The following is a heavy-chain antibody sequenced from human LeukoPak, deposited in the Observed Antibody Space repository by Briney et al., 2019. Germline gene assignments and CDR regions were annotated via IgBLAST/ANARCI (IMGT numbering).Heavy chain of an antibody. CDR1: GFTFSSYS. D-gene: IGHD6-13*01. CDR3: ARVRQQLVPYY. J-gene: IGHJ4*02. CDR2: ISSSSSYI. Sequence: GGSLRPSCAASGFTFSSYSMSWVRQAPGKGLEWVSSISSSSSYIYYADSLKGRFTISRTNAKTSPYLQLNSLRPQDTAVYYCARVRQQLVPYYWGQGTLVTVSS. V-gene: IGHV3-21*01.